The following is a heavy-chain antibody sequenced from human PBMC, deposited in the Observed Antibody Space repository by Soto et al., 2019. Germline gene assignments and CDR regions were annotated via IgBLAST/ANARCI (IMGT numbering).Heavy chain of an antibody. CDR3: VCGWKSGSWGVD. Sequence: EVQLVESGGGLVQPGGSLRLSCAVSGFTLSSFIMNWVRQAPGKGLECVSYISSSGTPTYYADSVKGRFTISRDNAKNSLFLQMNRMRDDDTAVYYFVCGWKSGSWGVDWGQGPLVTV. CDR2: ISSSGTPT. J-gene: IGHJ4*02. V-gene: IGHV3-48*02. D-gene: IGHD6-13*01. CDR1: GFTLSSFI.